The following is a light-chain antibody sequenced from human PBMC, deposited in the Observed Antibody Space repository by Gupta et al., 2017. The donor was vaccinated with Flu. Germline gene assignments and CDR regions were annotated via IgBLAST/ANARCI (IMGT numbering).Light chain of an antibody. J-gene: IGKJ5*01. CDR3: QQRSSWPLT. CDR1: PSVANY. CDR2: DAS. Sequence: PLALSLSPGERATHSCRASPSVANYLAWYQQKPGQAPRLLISDASNRATGIPARFSGSGSGTDFTLTINSLQPEDFAVYYCQQRSSWPLTFGQGTQLEIK. V-gene: IGKV3-11*01.